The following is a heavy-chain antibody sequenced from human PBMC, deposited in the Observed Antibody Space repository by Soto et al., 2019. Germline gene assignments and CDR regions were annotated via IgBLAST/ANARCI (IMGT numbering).Heavy chain of an antibody. J-gene: IGHJ5*02. V-gene: IGHV4-31*03. CDR3: ARGGIAGHWFDP. Sequence: QVQLQESGPGLLKPSQTLSLTCNVSNAYINSGGCYWSWIRQHPGQGLEWIGYIFHSGSTLYNPSLNRRVTLSADTSKNQLALNLSSVTVADTAVYLCARGGIAGHWFDPWGQGILVTVSS. CDR2: IFHSGST. CDR1: NAYINSGGCY. D-gene: IGHD6-13*01.